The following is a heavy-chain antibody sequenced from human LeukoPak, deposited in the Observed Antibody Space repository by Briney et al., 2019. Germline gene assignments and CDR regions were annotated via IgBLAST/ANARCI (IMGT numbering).Heavy chain of an antibody. D-gene: IGHD2-21*02. CDR1: GGSISSYY. Sequence: PSETLSLTCTVSGGSISSYYWSWIRQPPGKGLEWIGYIYYSGSTNYNPSLKSRVTISVDTSKNQFSLKLSSVTAADTAVYYCARSYCGGDCALDVWGKGTTVTVSS. J-gene: IGHJ6*04. CDR2: IYYSGST. V-gene: IGHV4-59*01. CDR3: ARSYCGGDCALDV.